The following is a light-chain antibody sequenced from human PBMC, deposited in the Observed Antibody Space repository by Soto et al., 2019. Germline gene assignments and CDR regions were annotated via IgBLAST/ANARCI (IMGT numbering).Light chain of an antibody. CDR3: SSYTSSSTPVV. J-gene: IGLJ2*01. CDR1: DIGGRS. Sequence: SYELTQPPSVSVAPGQTAKITCGGSDIGGRSVHWYQQKPGQAPVLVAYDDFDRPLGIPDRISGSKSGNTATLTISRVEAGDEADYYCSSYTSSSTPVVFGGGTKLTVL. CDR2: DDF. V-gene: IGLV3-21*02.